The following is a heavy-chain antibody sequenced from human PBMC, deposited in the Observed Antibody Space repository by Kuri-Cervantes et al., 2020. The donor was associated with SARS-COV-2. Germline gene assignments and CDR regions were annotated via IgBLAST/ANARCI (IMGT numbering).Heavy chain of an antibody. Sequence: GSLRLSCDVSGDSINNGNWWTWVRQTPGKGLEWIGEIYHNGNTNYNPSLKSRVTISVDESKNQFSLKLNSVTAADTAVYYCASLLLWQQFAHWGQGILVTVSS. D-gene: IGHD5-24*01. CDR2: IYHNGNT. J-gene: IGHJ4*02. V-gene: IGHV4-4*02. CDR3: ASLLLWQQFAH. CDR1: GDSINNGNW.